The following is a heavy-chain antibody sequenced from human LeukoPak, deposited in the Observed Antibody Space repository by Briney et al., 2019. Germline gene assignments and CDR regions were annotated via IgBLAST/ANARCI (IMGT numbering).Heavy chain of an antibody. D-gene: IGHD3-10*01. CDR3: AKDRYYGSGSEYYYYGMDV. CDR2: ISYDGSNK. V-gene: IGHV3-30*18. CDR1: GFTFSSYG. Sequence: GGSLRLSCAASGFTFSSYGMHWVRQAPGKGLEWVAVISYDGSNKYYADSVKGRFTISRDNSKNTLYLQMNSPRAEDTAVYYCAKDRYYGSGSEYYYYGMDVWGQGTTVTVSS. J-gene: IGHJ6*02.